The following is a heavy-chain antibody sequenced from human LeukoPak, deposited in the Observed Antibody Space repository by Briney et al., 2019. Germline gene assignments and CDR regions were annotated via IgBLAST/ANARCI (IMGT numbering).Heavy chain of an antibody. J-gene: IGHJ4*02. V-gene: IGHV3-23*01. CDR1: GFTFSSYG. CDR3: TKAKYYHFDY. D-gene: IGHD3-16*01. Sequence: GGSLRLSCVASGFTFSSYGMSWVRQAPGKGLEWVSAISGSDDSTYYADSVRGRFTISRDVPKNTLFLQMNSLRAEDTALYYCTKAKYYHFDYWGQGTLVTVSS. CDR2: ISGSDDST.